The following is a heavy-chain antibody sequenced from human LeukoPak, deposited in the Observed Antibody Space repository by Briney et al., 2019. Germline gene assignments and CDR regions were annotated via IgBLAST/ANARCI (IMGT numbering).Heavy chain of an antibody. Sequence: PGRSLRLSCAASGFTFSSYGMHWVRQAPGKGLEWVAVIWYDGSNKYYADSVKGRFTTSRDNSKNTLYLQMNSLRAEDTAVYCCARDGYRITIFGVVPPTNWFDPWGQGTLVTVSS. V-gene: IGHV3-33*01. D-gene: IGHD3-3*01. CDR1: GFTFSSYG. CDR2: IWYDGSNK. J-gene: IGHJ5*02. CDR3: ARDGYRITIFGVVPPTNWFDP.